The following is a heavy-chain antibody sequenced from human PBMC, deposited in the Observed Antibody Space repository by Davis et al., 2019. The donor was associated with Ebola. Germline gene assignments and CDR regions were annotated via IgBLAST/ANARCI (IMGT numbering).Heavy chain of an antibody. Sequence: PGGSLRLSCAASGFTFSSYGMHWVRQAPGKGLEWVSGIDDDGEDTNYADSVRGRFTISRDNSKNTLYLQMNSLRAEDTAVYYCARINSYGDFDYWGQGTLVTVSS. CDR2: IDDDGEDT. CDR1: GFTFSSYG. CDR3: ARINSYGDFDY. J-gene: IGHJ4*02. V-gene: IGHV3-NL1*01. D-gene: IGHD5-18*01.